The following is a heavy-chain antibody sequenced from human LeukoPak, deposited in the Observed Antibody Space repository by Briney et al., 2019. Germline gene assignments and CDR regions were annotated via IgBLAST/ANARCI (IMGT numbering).Heavy chain of an antibody. V-gene: IGHV1-18*01. CDR2: ISGSNGNT. D-gene: IGHD3-3*01. Sequence: WASVKVSCKAFGYTFTRYGVSWVRQAPGQGLEWIGWISGSNGNTNYAQNFQGRVTMTTDSSTSTAYMELRSLRSEDTAVYYCARGEGDTYYDFWSGSGFDYWGQGTLVTVSS. J-gene: IGHJ4*02. CDR1: GYTFTRYG. CDR3: ARGEGDTYYDFWSGSGFDY.